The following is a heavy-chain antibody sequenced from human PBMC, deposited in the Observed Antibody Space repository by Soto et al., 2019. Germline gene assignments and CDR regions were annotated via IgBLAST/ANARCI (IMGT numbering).Heavy chain of an antibody. V-gene: IGHV3-48*03. CDR3: AGHLASRYSDSWYKGWHIDY. D-gene: IGHD1-26*01. CDR2: INSGNLI. Sequence: PGGSLRLSCEGSGFSLRSYEMNWVRQAPGKGLEWISYINSGNLIHYADSVKGRFTISRDNAKNSVYLQMDSLRAEDTAMYYCAGHLASRYSDSWYKGWHIDYWGQGTLVTVSS. J-gene: IGHJ4*02. CDR1: GFSLRSYE.